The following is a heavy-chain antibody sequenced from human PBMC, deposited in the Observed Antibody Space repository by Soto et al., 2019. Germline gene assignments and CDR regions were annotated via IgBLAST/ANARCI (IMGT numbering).Heavy chain of an antibody. V-gene: IGHV1-8*01. CDR3: AYGVATIYLSAFDI. D-gene: IGHD5-12*01. Sequence: QVQLVQSGAELKKPGASVKVSCKASGYTFTSYDINWVRQATGQGLEWMGWMNPNSGNTGYAQKFQGRVTMTRNTSISTAYMELSSLRSEDTAVYYCAYGVATIYLSAFDIWGQGTMVTVSS. CDR1: GYTFTSYD. J-gene: IGHJ3*02. CDR2: MNPNSGNT.